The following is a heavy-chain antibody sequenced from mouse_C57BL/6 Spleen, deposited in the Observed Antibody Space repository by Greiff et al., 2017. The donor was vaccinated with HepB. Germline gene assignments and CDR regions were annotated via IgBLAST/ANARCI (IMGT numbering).Heavy chain of an antibody. CDR2: IYPGDGDT. D-gene: IGHD2-12*01. V-gene: IGHV1-82*01. Sequence: QVQLKQSGPELVKPGASVKISCKASGYAFSSSWMNWVKQRPGKGLEWIGRIYPGDGDTNYNGKFKGKATLTADKSSSTAYMQLSSLTSEDSAVYFWAGWGGVYDDWFAYWGQGTLVTVSA. CDR3: AGWGGVYDDWFAY. CDR1: GYAFSSSW. J-gene: IGHJ3*01.